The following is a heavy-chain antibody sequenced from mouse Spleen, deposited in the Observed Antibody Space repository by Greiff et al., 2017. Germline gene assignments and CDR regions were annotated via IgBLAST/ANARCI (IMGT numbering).Heavy chain of an antibody. V-gene: IGHV5-9-3*01. CDR2: ISSGGGNT. CDR3: AIYYDSWFAY. CDR1: GFTFSSYA. Sequence: DVQLVESGGGLVKLGGSLKLSCAASGFTFSSYAMSWVRQTPEKRLEWVATISSGGGNTYYPDSVKGRFTISRDNAKNTLYLQMSSLKSEDTAMYYCAIYYDSWFAYWGQGTLVTVSA. J-gene: IGHJ3*01. D-gene: IGHD2-4*01.